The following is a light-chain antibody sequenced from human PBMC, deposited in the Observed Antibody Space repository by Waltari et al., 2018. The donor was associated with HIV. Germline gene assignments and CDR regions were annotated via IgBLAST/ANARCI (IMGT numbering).Light chain of an antibody. J-gene: IGKJ4*01. CDR3: QQSYSSLLT. V-gene: IGKV1-39*01. CDR2: AAS. CDR1: QSISSY. Sequence: DIQMTQSPSSLSASVGDRVTITCRASQSISSYLNWYQQKPGKAPKVLIYAASSLQGGVPSRFSGSGSGTDFTLTISSLQPEDFATYYCQQSYSSLLTFGGGTKVEIK.